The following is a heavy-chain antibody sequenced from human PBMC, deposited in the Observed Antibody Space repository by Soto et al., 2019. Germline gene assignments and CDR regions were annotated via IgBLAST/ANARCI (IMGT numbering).Heavy chain of an antibody. V-gene: IGHV3-7*03. CDR2: IKQDGSEK. CDR1: GFTFSSYW. CDR3: ARDWRYIVVVPAAPNFDY. Sequence: AGGSLRLSCAASGFTFSSYWMSWVRQAPGKGLEWVANIKQDGSEKYYVDSVKGRFTISRDNAKNSLYLQMNSLRAEDTAVYYCARDWRYIVVVPAAPNFDYWGQGTLVTVSS. D-gene: IGHD2-2*01. J-gene: IGHJ4*02.